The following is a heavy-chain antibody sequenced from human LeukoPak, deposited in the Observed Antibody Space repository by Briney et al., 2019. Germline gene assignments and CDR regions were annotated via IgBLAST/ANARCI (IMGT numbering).Heavy chain of an antibody. CDR1: RDSISNYY. D-gene: IGHD4-17*01. V-gene: IGHV4-59*01. CDR2: IYYTGNT. CDR3: ARDVTTYGDYVGDWFDP. J-gene: IGHJ5*02. Sequence: SETLSLTCNVSRDSISNYYWSWIRQSPGKGLEWIGYIYYTGNTNYNPSLKSRVTMSVDTSKNKFSLTLASVTAADTAVYYCARDVTTYGDYVGDWFDPWGQGTLVTVSS.